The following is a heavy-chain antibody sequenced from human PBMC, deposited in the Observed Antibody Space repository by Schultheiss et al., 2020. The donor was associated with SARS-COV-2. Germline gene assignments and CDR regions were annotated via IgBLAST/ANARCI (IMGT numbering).Heavy chain of an antibody. CDR2: INHSGST. V-gene: IGHV4-34*01. Sequence: GSLRLSCAVYGGSFSGYYWSWIRQPPGKGLEWIGEINHSGSTNYNPSLKSRVTISVDTSKNQFSLKLSSVTAADTAVYYCARGGANYYDSREYWYFDLWGRGTLVTVSS. CDR3: ARGGANYYDSREYWYFDL. CDR1: GGSFSGYY. J-gene: IGHJ2*01. D-gene: IGHD3-22*01.